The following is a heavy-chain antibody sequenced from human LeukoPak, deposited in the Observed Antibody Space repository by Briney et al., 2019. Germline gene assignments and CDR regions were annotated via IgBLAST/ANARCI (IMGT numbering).Heavy chain of an antibody. CDR2: ISYDGSNK. CDR1: GFTFSSYA. Sequence: GGSLRLSCAASGFTFSSYAMHWVRQAPGKGLEWVAVISYDGSNKYYADSVKGRFTISRDNSKNTLYLQMNSLRAEDTAAYYCARPFHCSSTSCYRPGPYYYYGMDVWGQGTTVTVSS. D-gene: IGHD2-2*01. V-gene: IGHV3-30*04. CDR3: ARPFHCSSTSCYRPGPYYYYGMDV. J-gene: IGHJ6*02.